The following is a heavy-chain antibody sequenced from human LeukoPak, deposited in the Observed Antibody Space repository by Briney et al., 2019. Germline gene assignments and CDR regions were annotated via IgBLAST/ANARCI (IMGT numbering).Heavy chain of an antibody. CDR3: AREPTESATAY. J-gene: IGHJ4*02. CDR1: GGSISSYY. Sequence: SETLSLTCTVSGGSISSYYWSWIRQPAGKGLEWIGRIYTSGSTNYNPSLKSRVTMSLDTSKNQVSLRLTSVTAADTAIYYCAREPTESATAYWGQGALVTVSS. V-gene: IGHV4-4*07. CDR2: IYTSGST. D-gene: IGHD4-11*01.